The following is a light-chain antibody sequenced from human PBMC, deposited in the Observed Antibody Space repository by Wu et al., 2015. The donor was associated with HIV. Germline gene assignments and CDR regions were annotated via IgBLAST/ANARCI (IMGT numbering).Light chain of an antibody. J-gene: IGKJ2*03. CDR1: QSVNTY. V-gene: IGKV3-15*01. CDR3: QQRSNWPPYS. CDR2: GAS. Sequence: EIVMTQSPATLSVFPGERATLSCRASQSVNTYLAWYQQRAGQAPRLLIYGASTRATGIPARFSGGGSGTEFTLSISSLEPEDFAVYYCQQRSNWPPYSFGQGTKLEIK.